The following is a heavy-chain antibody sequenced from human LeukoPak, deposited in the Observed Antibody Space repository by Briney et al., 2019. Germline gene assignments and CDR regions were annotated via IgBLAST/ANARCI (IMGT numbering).Heavy chain of an antibody. D-gene: IGHD3-10*01. J-gene: IGHJ4*02. V-gene: IGHV4-30-2*01. CDR2: IYQSGRT. CDR3: ARVKMEVGWVGELEIVYFDY. CDR1: GGSFSSGGYP. Sequence: SETLALTCAVSGGSFSSGGYPWSWIPPPPGKVLGWIGHIYQSGRTYSNPSRKSRATISENSSNNLFSQKQSSVTAEDTAVYYGARVKMEVGWVGELEIVYFDYGGQGCL.